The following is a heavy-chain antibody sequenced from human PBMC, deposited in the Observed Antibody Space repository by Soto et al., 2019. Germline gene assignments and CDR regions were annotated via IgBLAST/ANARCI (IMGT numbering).Heavy chain of an antibody. V-gene: IGHV3-23*01. CDR1: GFTFKNFA. Sequence: EVQLLESGGALVKPGGSWELSFEASGFTFKNFAMGWVAQAPGKGLEWVSAIGGTSGSTYYADSVKGRFTISRDNSKNTLYLQLNSLRAEDTAIYYCAKRRGDGYFDLWGRGTLVTVSS. J-gene: IGHJ2*01. D-gene: IGHD7-27*01. CDR3: AKRRGDGYFDL. CDR2: IGGTSGST.